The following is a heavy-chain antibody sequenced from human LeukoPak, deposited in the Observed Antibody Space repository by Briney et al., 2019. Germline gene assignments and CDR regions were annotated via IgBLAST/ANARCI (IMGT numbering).Heavy chain of an antibody. CDR2: INHIGST. D-gene: IGHD6-6*01. CDR1: GGSFGGYY. J-gene: IGHJ4*02. V-gene: IGHV4-34*01. CDR3: ARGRPPLIAARPFDY. Sequence: SETLSLTCAVYGGSFGGYYWSWIRQPPGKGLEWIGEINHIGSTNYNPSLKSRVTISVDTSKNQFSLKRSSVTAADTAVYYCARGRPPLIAARPFDYWGQGTLVTVSS.